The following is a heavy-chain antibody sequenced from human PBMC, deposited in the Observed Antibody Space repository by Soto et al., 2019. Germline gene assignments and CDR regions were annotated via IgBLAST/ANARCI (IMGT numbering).Heavy chain of an antibody. CDR2: IYYSGTT. CDR3: ARHRGYYDILTGYYTELNFDY. J-gene: IGHJ4*02. Sequence: LSLTCTVSGGSISSSSYYWGWIRQPPGKGLEWIGSIYYSGTTYYNPSLKSRVTISVDTSKNQSSLELSSVTAADTAVYYCARHRGYYDILTGYYTELNFDYWGQGTLVTVSS. V-gene: IGHV4-39*01. D-gene: IGHD3-9*01. CDR1: GGSISSSSYY.